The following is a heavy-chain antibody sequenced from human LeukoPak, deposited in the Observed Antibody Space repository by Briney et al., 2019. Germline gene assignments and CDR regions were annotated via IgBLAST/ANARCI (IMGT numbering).Heavy chain of an antibody. J-gene: IGHJ5*02. CDR3: ARDQGDGGNSFDP. CDR2: INPKTGGT. D-gene: IGHD4-23*01. V-gene: IGHV1-2*06. Sequence: ASVKVSCKASGYTFTDYYIHWVRQAPGQGLEWMGRINPKTGGTNYAQRFQGRVSMTRDRSISTAYMDLNRLTSGDTAVYYCARDQGDGGNSFDPWGQGTLVTV. CDR1: GYTFTDYY.